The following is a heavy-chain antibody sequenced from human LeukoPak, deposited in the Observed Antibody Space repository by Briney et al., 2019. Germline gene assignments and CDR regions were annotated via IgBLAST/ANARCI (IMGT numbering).Heavy chain of an antibody. Sequence: SGGSLRLSCAASGFTFSSYAMSWVRQAPGKGLEWVSAISGSGGGTDYADSVKGRFTISRDNSKNTLYLQMDSLRAEDTAVYYCASRDPCSGGTCYGLRYWGQGTLVTVSS. CDR3: ASRDPCSGGTCYGLRY. V-gene: IGHV3-23*01. CDR2: ISGSGGGT. CDR1: GFTFSSYA. D-gene: IGHD2-15*01. J-gene: IGHJ4*02.